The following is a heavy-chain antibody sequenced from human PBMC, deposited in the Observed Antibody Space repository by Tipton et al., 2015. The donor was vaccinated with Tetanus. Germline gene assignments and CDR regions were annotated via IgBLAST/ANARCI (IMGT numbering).Heavy chain of an antibody. V-gene: IGHV4-59*12. J-gene: IGHJ4*01. CDR1: GGSISSYY. D-gene: IGHD5-24*01. Sequence: TLSLTCTVSGGSISSYYWSWIRQPPGKGLEWIGYIYYSGSTNYNPSLKSRVTISVDTSKNQFSLKLGSVTAADSALYFCARGTDAYKCGNYWGQGTLVTVSS. CDR2: IYYSGST. CDR3: ARGTDAYKCGNY.